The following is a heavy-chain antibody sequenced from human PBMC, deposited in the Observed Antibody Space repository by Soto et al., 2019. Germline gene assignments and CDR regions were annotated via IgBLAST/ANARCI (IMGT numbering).Heavy chain of an antibody. V-gene: IGHV4-30-2*01. CDR3: VVXDFWSGYYSYYFDY. Sequence: PSETLSLTCAVSGGSISSGGYSWSWIRQPPGKGLEWIGYIYHSGSTYYNPSLKSRVTISVDTSKNQFSLKLRSVTAADTAVYYCVVXDFWSGYYSYYFDYWGQGTLVTVSS. J-gene: IGHJ4*02. CDR2: IYHSGST. CDR1: GGSISSGGYS. D-gene: IGHD3-3*01.